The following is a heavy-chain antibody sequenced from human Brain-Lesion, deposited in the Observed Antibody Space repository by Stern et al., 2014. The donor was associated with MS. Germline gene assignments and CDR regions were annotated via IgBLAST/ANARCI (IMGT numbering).Heavy chain of an antibody. V-gene: IGHV1-24*01. CDR3: STLSPGAGGNYYRHFDY. CDR2: FDTDDGET. CDR1: GYTLPELS. J-gene: IGHJ4*02. Sequence: QVPLVESGAEVKKPGASVQVSCKVSGYTLPELSMHWVRQAHRKGLEWMGGFDTDDGETRYQQKFKGRVTMTEYHSTDTSYMELSSLRSDDTAVYYCSTLSPGAGGNYYRHFDYWGQGTLVTVSS. D-gene: IGHD1-26*01.